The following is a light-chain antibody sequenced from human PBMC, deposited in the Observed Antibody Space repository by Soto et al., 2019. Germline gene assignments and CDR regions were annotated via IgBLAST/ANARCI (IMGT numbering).Light chain of an antibody. J-gene: IGLJ2*01. Sequence: QSVLTQPRSVSGSPGQSVTISCTGASGNIGAYNFVSWYQLHPDKAPKVIIYDATKRPSGVPDRFSGSKSGNTASLTISGLQAEDEADYYCETWDSNAVVFGGGTKLTVL. CDR1: SGNIGAYNF. V-gene: IGLV2-11*01. CDR3: ETWDSNAVV. CDR2: DAT.